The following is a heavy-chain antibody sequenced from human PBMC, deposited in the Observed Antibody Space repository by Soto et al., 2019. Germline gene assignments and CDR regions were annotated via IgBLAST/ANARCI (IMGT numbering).Heavy chain of an antibody. CDR1: GFTFSSYA. Sequence: GGSLRLSCAASGFTFSSYAMSWVRQAPGKGLEWVSAISDSGGSTYYADSVKGRFTISRDNSKNTLYLQMNSLRAEDTAVCYCAKDYYGSGGYAGPVDYWGQGTLVTVSS. V-gene: IGHV3-23*01. CDR2: ISDSGGST. D-gene: IGHD3-10*01. CDR3: AKDYYGSGGYAGPVDY. J-gene: IGHJ4*02.